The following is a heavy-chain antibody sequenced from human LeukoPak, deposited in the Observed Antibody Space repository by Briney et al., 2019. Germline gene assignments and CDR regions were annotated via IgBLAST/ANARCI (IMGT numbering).Heavy chain of an antibody. CDR1: GYTFSNYW. V-gene: IGHV5-51*01. Sequence: HGESLKISCKGSGYTFSNYWIGWVRQMPGKGLEWMGIIYIGDSDTTYSPSFQGQVTFSADTSISTAYLQWSSPKASDTAIYYCARRLRPDAFDIWGQGTLVTVSS. CDR3: ARRLRPDAFDI. J-gene: IGHJ3*02. D-gene: IGHD4-17*01. CDR2: IYIGDSDT.